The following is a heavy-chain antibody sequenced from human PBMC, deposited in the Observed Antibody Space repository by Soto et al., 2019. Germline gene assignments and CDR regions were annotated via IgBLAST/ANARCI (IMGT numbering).Heavy chain of an antibody. J-gene: IGHJ3*02. V-gene: IGHV3-30-3*01. CDR1: GFTFSSYA. D-gene: IGHD3-10*01. CDR2: ISYDGSNK. CDR3: AREGVIFGDAFDI. Sequence: QVQLVESGGGVVQPGRSLRLSCAASGFTFSSYAMHWVRQAPGKGLEWVAVISYDGSNKYYADSVKGRFTISRDNSKNTLYLQMNSLRAEDTAVYYCAREGVIFGDAFDIWGQGTMVNVSS.